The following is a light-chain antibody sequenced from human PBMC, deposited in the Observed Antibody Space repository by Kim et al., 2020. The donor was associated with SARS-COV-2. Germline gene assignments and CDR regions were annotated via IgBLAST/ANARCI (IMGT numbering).Light chain of an antibody. CDR3: CSYAGSFTSV. V-gene: IGLV2-11*01. CDR1: STDVVGYDY. CDR2: DVT. J-gene: IGLJ1*01. Sequence: QSFPIPFPGTSTDVVGYDYVSWYQQHPGKAPNLIIYDVTNRPSGVPDRFSGSKSGSTASLTISGLQAEDEADYYCCSYAGSFTSVFGTGTKVTVL.